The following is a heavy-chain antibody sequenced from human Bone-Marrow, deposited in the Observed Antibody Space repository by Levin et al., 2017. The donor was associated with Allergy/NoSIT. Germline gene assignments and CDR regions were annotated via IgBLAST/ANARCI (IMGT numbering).Heavy chain of an antibody. V-gene: IGHV4-59*01. Sequence: SETLSLTCDVSGGSITNYYWSWIRQPPGKGPEYIGNVYHTGSTNYNPSLESRVTISVDPSKNQFSLRLTSVTAADTAVYFCARGLAVATPWFDPWGQGTLVTVSS. D-gene: IGHD5-12*01. J-gene: IGHJ5*02. CDR2: VYHTGST. CDR1: GGSITNYY. CDR3: ARGLAVATPWFDP.